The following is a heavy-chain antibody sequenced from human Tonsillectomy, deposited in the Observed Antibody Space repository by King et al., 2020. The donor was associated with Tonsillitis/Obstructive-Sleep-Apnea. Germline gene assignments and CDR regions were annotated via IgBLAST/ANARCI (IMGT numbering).Heavy chain of an antibody. J-gene: IGHJ6*03. V-gene: IGHV3-53*01. CDR1: GFTVSNNY. CDR3: ASGYCSGGSCPHYYYMDV. Sequence: VQLVESGGGLIQPGGSLRLSCAASGFTVSNNYMSWVRQAPGKGLEWVSVIYSGGSTFYADSGKGRFTIPRDNSKNTVYLQMNGLRAEDTAVYYCASGYCSGGSCPHYYYMDVWGRGTTVTVS. D-gene: IGHD2-15*01. CDR2: IYSGGST.